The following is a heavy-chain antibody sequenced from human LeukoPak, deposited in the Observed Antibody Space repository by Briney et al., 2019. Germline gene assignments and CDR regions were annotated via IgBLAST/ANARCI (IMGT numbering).Heavy chain of an antibody. Sequence: PGGSLRLSCAASGFTFSNYAMTWVRQAPGKGLEWVSTITASGGNTYYADSVKGRFTISRDNSKNTLYLQMNSLRAEDTAVYYCAKTDYYGSGPDYWGQGTLVTVSS. D-gene: IGHD3-10*01. CDR2: ITASGGNT. J-gene: IGHJ4*02. CDR1: GFTFSNYA. V-gene: IGHV3-23*01. CDR3: AKTDYYGSGPDY.